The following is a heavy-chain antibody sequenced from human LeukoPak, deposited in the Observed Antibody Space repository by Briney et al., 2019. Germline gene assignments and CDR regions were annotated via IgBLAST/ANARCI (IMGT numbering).Heavy chain of an antibody. D-gene: IGHD3-22*01. Sequence: ASVKVSCKVSGYTLTELSMHWVRQAPGKGLEWMGGFDPEDGETIYAQKFQGRVTMTEDTSTDTAYMELSSLRSEDTAVYYCAKGSITMIVVDFDYWGQGTLVTVSS. CDR2: FDPEDGET. CDR1: GYTLTELS. CDR3: AKGSITMIVVDFDY. V-gene: IGHV1-24*01. J-gene: IGHJ4*02.